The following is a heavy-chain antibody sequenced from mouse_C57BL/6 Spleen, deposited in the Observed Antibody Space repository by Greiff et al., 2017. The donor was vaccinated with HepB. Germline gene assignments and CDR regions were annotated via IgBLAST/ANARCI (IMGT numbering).Heavy chain of an antibody. D-gene: IGHD2-2*01. CDR2: IYPRDGST. CDR1: GYTFTSYD. Sequence: QVQLQQSGPELVKPGASVKLSCKASGYTFTSYDINWVKQRPGQGLEWIGWIYPRDGSTKYNEKFKGKATLTVATSSSTAYMELHSLTSEDSAVYFCARSEGYAWFAYWGQGTLVTVSA. V-gene: IGHV1-85*01. J-gene: IGHJ3*01. CDR3: ARSEGYAWFAY.